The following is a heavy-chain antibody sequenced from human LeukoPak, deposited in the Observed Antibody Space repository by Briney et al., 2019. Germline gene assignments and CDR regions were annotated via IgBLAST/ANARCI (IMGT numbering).Heavy chain of an antibody. D-gene: IGHD4-23*01. J-gene: IGHJ4*02. Sequence: GESLKISRKGSGYIFTNYWIGWVRQMPGKGLEWMGIIYPGDSDTTYNPSFEGQVTVSADTSISTAYLQWNSLKASDSAMYYCATTSWAVGHDYWGQGTLVTVSS. CDR2: IYPGDSDT. CDR3: ATTSWAVGHDY. V-gene: IGHV5-51*01. CDR1: GYIFTNYW.